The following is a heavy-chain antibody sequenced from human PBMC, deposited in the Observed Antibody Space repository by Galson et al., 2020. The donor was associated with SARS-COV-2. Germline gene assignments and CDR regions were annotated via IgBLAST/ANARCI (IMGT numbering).Heavy chain of an antibody. CDR1: DGPMSSYY. CDR2: ISYSGNT. D-gene: IGHD4-17*01. CDR3: ARDPAPLYGDNVYYAVDV. J-gene: IGHJ6*02. V-gene: IGHV4-59*01. Sequence: ETSETLSLTCTVSDGPMSSYYWNWIRQPPGKGLEWIGYISYSGNTHYNPSLKSRVPMSVDLSKNQFSLNLSSVTAADTAFFFCARDPAPLYGDNVYYAVDVGGQGTTVTVSS.